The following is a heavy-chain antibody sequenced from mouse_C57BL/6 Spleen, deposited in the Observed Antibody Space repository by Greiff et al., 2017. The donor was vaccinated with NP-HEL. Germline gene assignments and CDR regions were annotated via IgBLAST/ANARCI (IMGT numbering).Heavy chain of an antibody. CDR2: IDPETGGT. CDR3: TRRDYPYWYFDV. V-gene: IGHV1-15*01. J-gene: IGHJ1*03. CDR1: GYTFTDYE. Sequence: QVQLQQSGAELVRPGASVTLSCKASGYTFTDYEMHWVKQTPVHGLEWIGAIDPETGGTAYNQKFKGKAILTADKSSSTAYMELRSLTSEDSAVYYCTRRDYPYWYFDVWGTGTTVTVSS. D-gene: IGHD2-4*01.